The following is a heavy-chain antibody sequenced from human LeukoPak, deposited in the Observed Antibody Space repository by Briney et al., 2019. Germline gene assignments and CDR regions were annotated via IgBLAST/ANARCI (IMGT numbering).Heavy chain of an antibody. CDR2: IYYSGST. CDR3: ARLHYYYYYYGMDV. CDR1: GGSISSGGYY. J-gene: IGHJ6*02. D-gene: IGHD5-24*01. V-gene: IGHV4-31*03. Sequence: PSQTLSLTCTVSGGSISSGGYYWSWIRQHPGKGLEWIGYIYYSGSTYYNPSLKSRVTILVDTSKDQFSLKLSSVTAADTAVYYCARLHYYYYYYGMDVWGQGTTVTVSS.